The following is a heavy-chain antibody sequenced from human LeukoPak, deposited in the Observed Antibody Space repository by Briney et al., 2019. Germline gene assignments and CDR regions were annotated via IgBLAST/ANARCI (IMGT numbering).Heavy chain of an antibody. CDR2: MNPNSGNT. CDR1: GYTFTSYD. V-gene: IGHV1-8*01. CDR3: ARADASSGWYYYYYYMDV. D-gene: IGHD6-19*01. J-gene: IGHJ6*03. Sequence: ASVKVSCKASGYTFTSYDINWVGQASGKGLDGMGWMNPNSGNTGYAQKFQCRVTMTRNTSISTAYMELSRLTSEDTAVYYCARADASSGWYYYYYYMDVWGKGTTVTVSS.